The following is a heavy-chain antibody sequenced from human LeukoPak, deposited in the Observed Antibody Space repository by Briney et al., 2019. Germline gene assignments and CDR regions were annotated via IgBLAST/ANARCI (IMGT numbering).Heavy chain of an antibody. CDR3: AKKRGLSSSSWYFDY. CDR1: GFTFSTYG. V-gene: IGHV3-30*02. Sequence: GGSLRLSCAASGFTFSTYGMHWVRQAPGKGLEWVAFIRFDGSYKDYADSVKGRFTISRDNSKNTLYLQMNSLRAEDTAVYYCAKKRGLSSSSWYFDYWGQGTLVTVSS. J-gene: IGHJ4*02. D-gene: IGHD6-13*01. CDR2: IRFDGSYK.